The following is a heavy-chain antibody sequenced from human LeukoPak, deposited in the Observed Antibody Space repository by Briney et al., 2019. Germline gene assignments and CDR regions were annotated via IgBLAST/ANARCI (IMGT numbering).Heavy chain of an antibody. CDR1: GGSISSSSYY. J-gene: IGHJ5*02. CDR3: ARRSGLRFAGHDP. D-gene: IGHD5-12*01. V-gene: IGHV4-39*01. Sequence: PSETLSLTCTVSGGSISSSSYYWGWIRQPPGKGLEWIGSIYYSGSTYYNPSLKSRVTISVDTSKNQFSLKLSSVTAADTAVYYCARRSGLRFAGHDPWGQGTLVTVSS. CDR2: IYYSGST.